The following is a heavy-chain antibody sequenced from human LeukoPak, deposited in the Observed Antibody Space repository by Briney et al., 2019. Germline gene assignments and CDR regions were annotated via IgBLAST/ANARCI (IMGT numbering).Heavy chain of an antibody. V-gene: IGHV4-59*01. CDR3: ARDGGYGDYRIPAFDY. Sequence: PSETLSLTCTVSGGSISSYYWSWIRQPPGKGLEWIGYIYYGGSTNYNPSLKSRVTISVDTSKNQFSLKLSSVTAADTAVYYCARDGGYGDYRIPAFDYWGQGTLVTVSS. D-gene: IGHD4-17*01. J-gene: IGHJ4*02. CDR2: IYYGGST. CDR1: GGSISSYY.